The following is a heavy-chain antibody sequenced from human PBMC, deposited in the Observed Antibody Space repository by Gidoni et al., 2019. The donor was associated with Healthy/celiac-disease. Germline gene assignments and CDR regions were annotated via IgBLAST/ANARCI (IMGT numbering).Heavy chain of an antibody. CDR1: GHIFTSYW. CDR3: ARHRVASDAFDI. D-gene: IGHD2-15*01. V-gene: IGHV5-51*01. Sequence: ELHLVQSGGAVTNPGQSLKTPCQVFGHIFTSYWNGWVRQMPGKGLEWMGIIYTGDSNTRYSPSFQGQVTISAAKSISTAYLQWSSLKASDTAMYYCARHRVASDAFDIWGQGTMVTVSS. J-gene: IGHJ3*02. CDR2: IYTGDSNT.